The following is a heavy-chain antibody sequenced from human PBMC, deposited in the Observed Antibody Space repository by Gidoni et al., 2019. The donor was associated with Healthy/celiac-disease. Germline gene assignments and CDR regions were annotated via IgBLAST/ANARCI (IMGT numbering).Heavy chain of an antibody. CDR1: GFTFSSYG. Sequence: QVQLVEAGGGVVQPGRSLRLSCAASGFTFSSYGMHWVRQAPGKGLEWVALIWYDGSKKYDADSVKGRFTISRDSSENTVFLQMNSLRADDTAVYYCGRDRSFGTLDMWGQGTMVTVSS. D-gene: IGHD3-10*01. CDR2: IWYDGSKK. J-gene: IGHJ3*02. CDR3: GRDRSFGTLDM. V-gene: IGHV3-33*01.